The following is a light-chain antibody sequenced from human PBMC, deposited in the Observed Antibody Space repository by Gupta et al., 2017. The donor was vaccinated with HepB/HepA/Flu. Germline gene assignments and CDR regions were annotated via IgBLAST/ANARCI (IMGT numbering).Light chain of an antibody. J-gene: IGLJ3*02. Sequence: QSVLPLPPSASGPPGQRVTISYSGSSSNIGSNTVNWYQQLPGTAPKLLIYSNNQRPSGVPDRFSGSKSGTSASLAISGLQSEDEADYYCAAWDDSLNGWVFGGGTKLTVL. CDR2: SNN. CDR1: SSNIGSNT. CDR3: AAWDDSLNGWV. V-gene: IGLV1-44*01.